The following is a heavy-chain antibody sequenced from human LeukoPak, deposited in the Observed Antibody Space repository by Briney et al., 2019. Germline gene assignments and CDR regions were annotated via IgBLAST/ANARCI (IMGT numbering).Heavy chain of an antibody. J-gene: IGHJ4*02. CDR1: GFTFSSYS. CDR3: ARAEQAAGNRYFDY. CDR2: ISSSSSYI. V-gene: IGHV3-21*01. Sequence: GGSLRLSCAASGFTFSSYSMNWVRQAPGKGLEWVSSISSSSSYIYYADSVKGRFTISRDNAKNSLYLQMNSLRAEDTAVYYCARAEQAAGNRYFDYWGQGTLVTVSS. D-gene: IGHD6-13*01.